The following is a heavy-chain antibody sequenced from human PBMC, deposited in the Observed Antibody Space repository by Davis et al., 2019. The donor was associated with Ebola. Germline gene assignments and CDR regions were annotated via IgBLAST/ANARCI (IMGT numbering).Heavy chain of an antibody. CDR2: INHSGST. V-gene: IGHV4-34*01. Sequence: MPSETLSLTCAAYGGSFSGYYWSWIRQPPGKGLEWIGAINHSGSTNYNPSPKSRVTISVDTSKNQFSLKLSSVTAADTAVYYCARVGVDIVATIYYYYYGMDVWGQGTTVTVSS. D-gene: IGHD5-12*01. CDR3: ARVGVDIVATIYYYYYGMDV. J-gene: IGHJ6*02. CDR1: GGSFSGYY.